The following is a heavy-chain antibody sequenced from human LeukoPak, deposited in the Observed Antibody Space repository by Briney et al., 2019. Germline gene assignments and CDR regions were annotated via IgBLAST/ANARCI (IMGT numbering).Heavy chain of an antibody. D-gene: IGHD6-19*01. CDR1: GFTFSGYW. J-gene: IGHJ4*02. CDR3: VKYSSGWYYPHFDF. CDR2: IKQDGSEK. Sequence: PGGSLRLSCAASGFTFSGYWMSWVRQSPGKGLQWVANIKQDGSEKYYVDSVKGRFTISRDNAKNSLYLQMNSLRAEDTAVYYCVKYSSGWYYPHFDFWGQGTLVTVSS. V-gene: IGHV3-7*01.